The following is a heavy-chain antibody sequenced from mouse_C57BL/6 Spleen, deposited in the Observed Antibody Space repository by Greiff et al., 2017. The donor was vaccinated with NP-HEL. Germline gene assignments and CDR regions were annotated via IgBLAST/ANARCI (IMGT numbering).Heavy chain of an antibody. CDR2: ISSGGSYT. CDR1: GFTFSSYG. Sequence: EVQLVESGGDLVKPGGSLKLSCAASGFTFSSYGMSWVRQTPDKRLEWVATISSGGSYTYYPDSVKGRFTISRDNAKNTLYLQMSSLKSEDTAMYYCARRGLYFDYWGQGTTLTVSS. V-gene: IGHV5-6*01. J-gene: IGHJ2*01. D-gene: IGHD1-1*01. CDR3: ARRGLYFDY.